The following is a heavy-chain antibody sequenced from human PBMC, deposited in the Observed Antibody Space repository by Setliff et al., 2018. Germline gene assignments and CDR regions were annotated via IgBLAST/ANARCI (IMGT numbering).Heavy chain of an antibody. CDR3: ARDLFRNSGGLYC. V-gene: IGHV3-23*01. CDR2: IGASRDNT. J-gene: IGHJ4*02. CDR1: TFTFSKYA. Sequence: LRLSCVASTFTFSKYAVTWVRQAPGKGLEWVSSIGASRDNTYYADSVKGRFTVFRDNSKNTLYLQMNSLRADDTAMYYCARDLFRNSGGLYCWGQGTLVTVSS. D-gene: IGHD1-7*01.